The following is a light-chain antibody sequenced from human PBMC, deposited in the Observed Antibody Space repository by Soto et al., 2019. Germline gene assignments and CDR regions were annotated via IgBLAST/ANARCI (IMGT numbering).Light chain of an antibody. CDR1: SSNIGAGYD. CDR2: GNS. V-gene: IGLV1-40*01. Sequence: QSVLTQPPSESGAPGQRVTISCTGSSSNIGAGYDVHWYRQLPGSAPQLLIHGNSNRPSGVPDRFSGSKSGPSASLAITGLQAEDEADYYCQSYDSSLSNSVIFGGGTKVTVL. CDR3: QSYDSSLSNSVI. J-gene: IGLJ2*01.